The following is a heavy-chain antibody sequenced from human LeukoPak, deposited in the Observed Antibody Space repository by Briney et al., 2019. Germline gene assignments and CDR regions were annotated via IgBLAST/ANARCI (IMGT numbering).Heavy chain of an antibody. Sequence: PSETLSLTCSVSGGSVSSYYWSWIRQPAGKGLEWIGEINHSGSTNYNPSLKSRVTISVDTSKNQFSLKLSSVTAADTAVYYCARQRVGRYSSSWHNGYNWFDPWGQGTLVTVSS. CDR1: GGSVSSYY. J-gene: IGHJ5*02. CDR2: INHSGST. V-gene: IGHV4-34*01. D-gene: IGHD6-13*01. CDR3: ARQRVGRYSSSWHNGYNWFDP.